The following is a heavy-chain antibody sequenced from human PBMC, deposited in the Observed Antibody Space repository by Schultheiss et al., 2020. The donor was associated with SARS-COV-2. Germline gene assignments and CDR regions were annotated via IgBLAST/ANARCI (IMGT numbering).Heavy chain of an antibody. Sequence: SQTLSLTCTVSGASINSYYWSWIRQPPGKGLEWIGYIYYSGSTNYNPSLKSRVTISVDTSKNQFSLKLSSVTAADTAVYYCAREGVVYLRFLEWLPSSEYYYMDVWGKGTTVTVSS. CDR1: GASINSYY. CDR3: AREGVVYLRFLEWLPSSEYYYMDV. J-gene: IGHJ6*03. CDR2: IYYSGST. D-gene: IGHD3-3*01. V-gene: IGHV4-59*12.